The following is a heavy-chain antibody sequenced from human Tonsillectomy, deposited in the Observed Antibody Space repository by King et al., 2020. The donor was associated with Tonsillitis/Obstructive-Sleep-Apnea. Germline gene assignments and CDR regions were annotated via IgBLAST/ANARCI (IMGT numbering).Heavy chain of an antibody. V-gene: IGHV5-10-1*01. Sequence: VQLVESGPEVKKPGESLRLSCKGSGYSFSNYWINWVRQMPGKGLEWMGRIGPSDSYTKYSPSFQGHVTISVDRSISTAYLQWSSLKASDSAMYYCARGGVGYDFAFDIWGQGTVVTVSS. CDR3: ARGGVGYDFAFDI. J-gene: IGHJ3*02. CDR2: IGPSDSYT. CDR1: GYSFSNYW. D-gene: IGHD5-12*01.